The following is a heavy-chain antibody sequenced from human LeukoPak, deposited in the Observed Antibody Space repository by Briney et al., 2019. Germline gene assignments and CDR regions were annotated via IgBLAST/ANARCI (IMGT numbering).Heavy chain of an antibody. V-gene: IGHV4-59*01. CDR2: IYYSGST. J-gene: IGHJ4*02. D-gene: IGHD3-22*01. Sequence: PSETLSLTCTVSGGSISSYYWSWIRQPPGKGLEWIGYIYYSGSTNYNPSLKSRVTISVDTSKSQFSLKLSSVTAADTAVCYCARYYDSSGYYYDYWGQGTLVTVSS. CDR3: ARYYDSSGYYYDY. CDR1: GGSISSYY.